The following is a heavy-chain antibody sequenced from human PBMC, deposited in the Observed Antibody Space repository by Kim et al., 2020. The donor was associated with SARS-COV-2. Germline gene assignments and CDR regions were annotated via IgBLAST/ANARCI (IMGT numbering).Heavy chain of an antibody. V-gene: IGHV6-1*01. J-gene: IGHJ6*02. Sequence: SQTLSLTCAISGDSVCSNSAAWNWIRQSPSRGLEWLGRTYYRSKWYNDYAVSVKSRITINPDTSKNQFSLQLNSVTPEDTAVYYCARDPNGPQEPQYYYYGMDVWGQGTTVTVSS. CDR1: GDSVCSNSAA. CDR2: TYYRSKWYN. D-gene: IGHD1-1*01. CDR3: ARDPNGPQEPQYYYYGMDV.